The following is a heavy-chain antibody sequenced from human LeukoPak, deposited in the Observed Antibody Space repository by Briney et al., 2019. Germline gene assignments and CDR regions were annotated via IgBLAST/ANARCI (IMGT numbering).Heavy chain of an antibody. J-gene: IGHJ5*01. CDR3: VRGGVWGISSNWLES. V-gene: IGHV3-13*04. D-gene: IGHD7-27*01. Sequence: PGGSLRLSCAASVFTFRSHDTHWVRQAPGKGLEWVSGFIPAGDSYYAESVKGRFTISRDNANRSLYLQINSLRVGDTAIYYCVRGGVWGISSNWLESWGQGILVTVSS. CDR2: FIPAGDS. CDR1: VFTFRSHD.